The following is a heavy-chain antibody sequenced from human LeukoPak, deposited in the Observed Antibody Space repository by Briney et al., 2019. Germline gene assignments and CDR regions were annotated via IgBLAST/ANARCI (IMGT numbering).Heavy chain of an antibody. D-gene: IGHD1-26*01. J-gene: IGHJ5*02. CDR1: GFTVSSNS. CDR2: IYSDNT. V-gene: IGHV3-53*01. Sequence: PGGSLRLSCTVSGFTVSSNSMSWVRQAPGKGLEWVSFIYSDNTHYSDSVKGRFTISRDNSKNTLYLQMNSLRAEDTAVYYCARAKRSGSYQRNWFDPWGQGTLVTVSS. CDR3: ARAKRSGSYQRNWFDP.